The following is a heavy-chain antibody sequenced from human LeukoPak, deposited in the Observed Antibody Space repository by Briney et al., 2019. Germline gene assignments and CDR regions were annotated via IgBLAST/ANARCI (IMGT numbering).Heavy chain of an antibody. D-gene: IGHD2-15*01. V-gene: IGHV3-66*01. CDR2: LYSGGST. CDR3: ARAPSGRADNALDV. J-gene: IGHJ3*01. CDR1: GSTVSTNY. Sequence: GGSLRLSCTASGSTVSTNYMSWVRQAPGKGLEWVSVLYSGGSTYYADSVKGRFTISRDNSKNTLYLQMNSLRAEDTAVYYCARAPSGRADNALDVWGQGAKVAVSS.